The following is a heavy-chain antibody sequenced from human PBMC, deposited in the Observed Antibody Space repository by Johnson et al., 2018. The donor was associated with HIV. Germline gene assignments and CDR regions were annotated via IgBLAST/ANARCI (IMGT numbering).Heavy chain of an antibody. D-gene: IGHD3-10*01. CDR3: ATLWFGEVSVYDAFDV. CDR1: GFAFSSYA. Sequence: QVQLVESGGGVVQPGTSLRLSCTASGFAFSSYALHWVRQAPGKGLEWVAVISYAGRDAYYADSVKGRFTSSRDNSKNTLYLQMNSLRPEDSAVYYCATLWFGEVSVYDAFDVWGQGTMVTVSS. CDR2: ISYAGRDA. V-gene: IGHV3-30*04. J-gene: IGHJ3*01.